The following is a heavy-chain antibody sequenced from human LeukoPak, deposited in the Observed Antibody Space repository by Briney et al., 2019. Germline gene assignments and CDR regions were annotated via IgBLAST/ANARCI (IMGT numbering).Heavy chain of an antibody. CDR1: GYTFTSYY. V-gene: IGHV1-46*01. Sequence: ASVKVSCKASGYTFTSYYMHWVRQAPGQGLEWMGIINPSGGSTSYAQKFQGRVTMTRDMSTSTVYMELSSLRSEDTAVYYCAKDLNLFNDAFDIWGQGAMVTVSS. D-gene: IGHD1-7*01. CDR3: AKDLNLFNDAFDI. CDR2: INPSGGST. J-gene: IGHJ3*02.